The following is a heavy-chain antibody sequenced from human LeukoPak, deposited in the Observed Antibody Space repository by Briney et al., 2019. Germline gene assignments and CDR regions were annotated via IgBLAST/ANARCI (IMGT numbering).Heavy chain of an antibody. CDR3: ARRRGYSYGSSFGY. V-gene: IGHV1-2*06. CDR2: INPNSGGT. Sequence: ASVKVSCKASGGTFSSYAISWVRQAPGQGLEWMGRINPNSGGTNYAQKFQGRVTMTRDTSISTAYMGLSRLRSDDTAVYYCARRRGYSYGSSFGYWGQGTLDTVSS. J-gene: IGHJ4*02. CDR1: GGTFSSYA. D-gene: IGHD5-18*01.